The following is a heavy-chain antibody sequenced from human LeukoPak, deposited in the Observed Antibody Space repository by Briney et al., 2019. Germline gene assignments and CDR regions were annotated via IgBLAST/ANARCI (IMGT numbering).Heavy chain of an antibody. D-gene: IGHD5-12*01. Sequence: GGSLRLSCAASGFSFSSYAMSWVRQAPGKGLEWVSTISGSGGSTFYADSVKGHFTISRDNSKNSLYLQMNSLRAEDTAVYYCARVGAPRLAEYFQHWGQGTLVTVSS. V-gene: IGHV3-23*01. J-gene: IGHJ1*01. CDR1: GFSFSSYA. CDR3: ARVGAPRLAEYFQH. CDR2: ISGSGGST.